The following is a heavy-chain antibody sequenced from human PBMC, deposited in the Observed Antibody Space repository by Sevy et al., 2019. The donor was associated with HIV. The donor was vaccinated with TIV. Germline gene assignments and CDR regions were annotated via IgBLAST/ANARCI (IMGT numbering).Heavy chain of an antibody. V-gene: IGHV4-61*02. CDR1: GGSIRSGRYY. D-gene: IGHD1-1*01. CDR2: VYIRGTT. CDR3: ARELSDDGMDV. Sequence: SETLSLTCNASGGSIRSGRYYWSWIRQPAGKGLEWIGRVYIRGTTNYNPSLKSRITMSVDTSKNQFSLRLSSVTATDTAVYYCARELSDDGMDVWGQGTTVTVSS. J-gene: IGHJ6*02.